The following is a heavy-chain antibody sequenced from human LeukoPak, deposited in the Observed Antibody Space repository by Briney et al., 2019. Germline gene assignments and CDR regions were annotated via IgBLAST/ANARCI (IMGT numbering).Heavy chain of an antibody. J-gene: IGHJ2*01. V-gene: IGHV6-1*01. CDR2: TYYRSKWYN. CDR1: GDSVSRNGVA. CDR3: TRNYYDSSGGHWFFDL. Sequence: SQTLSLTCAISGDSVSRNGVAWNWIRQSPSRGLEWLGRTYYRSKWYNDYVVSVKSRITIKPDTSKNQISLQLNSVTSEDTALYYCTRNYYDSSGGHWFFDLWGRGTLVTVSS. D-gene: IGHD3-22*01.